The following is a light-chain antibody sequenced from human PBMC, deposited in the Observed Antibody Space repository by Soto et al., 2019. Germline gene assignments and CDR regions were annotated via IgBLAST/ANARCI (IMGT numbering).Light chain of an antibody. CDR3: SSYADSIPFV. V-gene: IGLV2-8*01. J-gene: IGLJ1*01. CDR1: SSDVGGSKF. CDR2: EVF. Sequence: QSALTQPPSASGSPGQSVTISCTGTSSDVGGSKFVSWYQHHPGKAPKLIIYEVFKRPSGVPDRFSGSKSGNTASLTISGLQAEDEADYYCSSYADSIPFVFGTGTKLTVL.